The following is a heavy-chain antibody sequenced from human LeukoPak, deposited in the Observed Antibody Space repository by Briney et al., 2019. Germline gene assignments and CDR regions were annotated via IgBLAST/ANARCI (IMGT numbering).Heavy chain of an antibody. CDR3: ARGRDGGYVAMGDWFDP. Sequence: ASVKVSCKASGYTFTSYDINWVRQAIGQGLEWMGWMNPNSGNTGYAQKFQGRVTMTRNTSISTAYMELSSLRSEDTAVYYCARGRDGGYVAMGDWFDPWGQGTLVTVSS. CDR2: MNPNSGNT. V-gene: IGHV1-8*01. CDR1: GYTFTSYD. J-gene: IGHJ5*02. D-gene: IGHD5-12*01.